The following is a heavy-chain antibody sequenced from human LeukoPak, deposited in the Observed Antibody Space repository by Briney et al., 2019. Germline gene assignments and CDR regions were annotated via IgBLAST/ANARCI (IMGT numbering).Heavy chain of an antibody. CDR2: INWNGGNI. CDR3: AKDIAAAGTSGGYMDV. CDR1: GFTFISYN. V-gene: IGHV3-9*01. Sequence: QSGGSLRLSCAASGFTFISYNMNWVRQAPGKGLEWVSGINWNGGNIGYADSVKGRFTISRDNAKNSLYLQMNSLRAEDTALYYCAKDIAAAGTSGGYMDVWGKGTTVTISS. D-gene: IGHD6-13*01. J-gene: IGHJ6*03.